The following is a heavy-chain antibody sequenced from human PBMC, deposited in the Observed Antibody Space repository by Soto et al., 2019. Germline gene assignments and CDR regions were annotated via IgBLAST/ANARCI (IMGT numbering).Heavy chain of an antibody. D-gene: IGHD3-16*01. J-gene: IGHJ5*02. V-gene: IGHV4-59*08. CDR2: IYYSGST. Sequence: SETLSLTCTVSGGSISSYYWSWIRQPPGKGLEWIGYIYYSGSTNYNPSLKSRVTISVDTSKNQFSLKLSSVTAADTAVYYCARLLYDSRSGWFDPWGQGTLVTVSS. CDR3: ARLLYDSRSGWFDP. CDR1: GGSISSYY.